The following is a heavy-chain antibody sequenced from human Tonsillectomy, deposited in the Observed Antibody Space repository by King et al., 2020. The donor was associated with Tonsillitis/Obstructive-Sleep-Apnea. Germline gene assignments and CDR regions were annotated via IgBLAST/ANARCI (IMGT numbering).Heavy chain of an antibody. CDR2: IDPSDSYS. J-gene: IGHJ6*02. CDR3: ARHTGYSNGYRYGMDV. CDR1: EYSFTSYW. V-gene: IGHV5-10-1*03. D-gene: IGHD5-18*01. Sequence: VQLVESGAEVKKPGESLRISCTGSEYSFTSYWISWVRQMPGKGLEWMGTIDPSDSYSNYSPSFQGHVTISADKSISTAYLQWSSLKASDTAMYYCARHTGYSNGYRYGMDVWGQGTTVTVSS.